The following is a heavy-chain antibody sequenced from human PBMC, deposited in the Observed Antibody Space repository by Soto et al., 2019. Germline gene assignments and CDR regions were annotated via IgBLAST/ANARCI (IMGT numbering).Heavy chain of an antibody. D-gene: IGHD6-19*01. CDR2: MNPNSGNT. V-gene: IGHV1-8*01. CDR3: ARERAVAGFDS. J-gene: IGHJ4*02. CDR1: GYTFTSYD. Sequence: QVQLVQSGAEVKKPGASVKVSCKASGYTFTSYDINWVRQATGQGLEWMGWMNPNSGNTGYAQKCPGRVTMPRNTSRCTAYMERSSLRSEDTAGYYCARERAVAGFDSWGQGTLVTVSS.